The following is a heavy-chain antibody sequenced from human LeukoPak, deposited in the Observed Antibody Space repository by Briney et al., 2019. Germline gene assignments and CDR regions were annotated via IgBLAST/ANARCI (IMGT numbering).Heavy chain of an antibody. D-gene: IGHD2-2*01. J-gene: IGHJ2*01. CDR2: IYSGGST. CDR1: GFTVSSNY. CDR3: ASVVDWYFDL. Sequence: PGGSLRLSCAASGFTVSSNYMSWVRQAPGKGLEWVSVIYSGGSTYYADSVKGRFTISRDNSKNTLYLQMSSLRAEDTAVYYCASVVDWYFDLWGRGTLVTVSS. V-gene: IGHV3-53*01.